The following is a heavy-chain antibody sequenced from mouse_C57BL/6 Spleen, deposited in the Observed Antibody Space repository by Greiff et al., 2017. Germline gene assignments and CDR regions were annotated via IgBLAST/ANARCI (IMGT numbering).Heavy chain of an antibody. Sequence: VQLKESGAELVKPGASVKLSCTASGFNIKDYYMHWVKQRTEQGLEWIGRIDPEDGETKYAPKFQGKATLTADTSSNTAYLQLSSLTSEDTAVYYCARSGSSYWYFDVWGTGTTVTVSS. V-gene: IGHV14-2*01. CDR3: ARSGSSYWYFDV. J-gene: IGHJ1*03. CDR1: GFNIKDYY. D-gene: IGHD1-1*01. CDR2: IDPEDGET.